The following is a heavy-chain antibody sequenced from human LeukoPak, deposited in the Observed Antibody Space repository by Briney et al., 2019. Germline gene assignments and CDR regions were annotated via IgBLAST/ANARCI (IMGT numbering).Heavy chain of an antibody. CDR2: INPNSGGT. J-gene: IGHJ3*02. CDR1: GYTFTGYY. V-gene: IGHV1-2*06. Sequence: ASVKVSCKASGYTFTGYYMHWVRQAPGQGLEWMGRINPNSGGTNYAQKFQGRVTMARDTSISTAHMELSRLRSDDTALYYCARDPVYYDSSGYNDALDIWGQGTMVTVSS. D-gene: IGHD3-22*01. CDR3: ARDPVYYDSSGYNDALDI.